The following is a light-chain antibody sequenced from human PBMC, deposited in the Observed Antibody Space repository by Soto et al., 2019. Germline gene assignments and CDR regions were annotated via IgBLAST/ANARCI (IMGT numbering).Light chain of an antibody. Sequence: QPVLTQPPSVSGAPGQRVTISCTGSSSNIGAGYDVHWYQQLPGTAPKLLIYGNINRPSGVPDRFSGSRSGTSASLAITGVQAEDEADYYCQSYDKSLSGSGVFGGGTKLTVL. V-gene: IGLV1-40*01. CDR1: SSNIGAGYD. CDR3: QSYDKSLSGSGV. J-gene: IGLJ3*02. CDR2: GNI.